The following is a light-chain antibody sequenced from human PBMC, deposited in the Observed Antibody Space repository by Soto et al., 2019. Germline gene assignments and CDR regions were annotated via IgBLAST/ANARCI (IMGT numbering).Light chain of an antibody. CDR3: SAWDDSLSGVV. J-gene: IGLJ3*02. V-gene: IGLV1-47*01. CDR1: TSNLGSNF. Sequence: QSVLTQPPSASGTPGQRVTISCSGSTSNLGSNFVYWYQQVPGAAPKLLISRNDQRPSGVPDRFSGSKSGTSASLAISGLRSEDEADYHCSAWDDSLSGVVVGGGTKLTVL. CDR2: RND.